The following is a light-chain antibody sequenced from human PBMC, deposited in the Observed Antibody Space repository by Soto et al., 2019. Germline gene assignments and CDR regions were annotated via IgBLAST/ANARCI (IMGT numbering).Light chain of an antibody. V-gene: IGLV2-14*01. Sequence: QSALTQPASVSGSPGQSITISCTGTSSDVGGYNYVSWYQQHPGKAPKLMIYDVSNPPSGVSNRFSDSKSGNTASLTISGLQAEDEADYYCSSYTSSSTLVFGGGTKVTVL. CDR2: DVS. J-gene: IGLJ2*01. CDR3: SSYTSSSTLV. CDR1: SSDVGGYNY.